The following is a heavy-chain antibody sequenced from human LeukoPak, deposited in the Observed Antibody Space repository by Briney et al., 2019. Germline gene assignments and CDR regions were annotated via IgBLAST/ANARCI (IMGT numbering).Heavy chain of an antibody. V-gene: IGHV3-30*02. D-gene: IGHD6-6*01. CDR1: GFTFSSYG. J-gene: IGHJ4*02. CDR3: AKEFYSSSSVDY. CDR2: IRYDGSNK. Sequence: GGSLRLSCAASGFTFSSYGMHWVRQAPGKGLEWVAFIRYDGSNKYYADSVKGRFTISRDNSKNTLYLQMNGLRAEDTAVYYCAKEFYSSSSVDYWGQGTLGTVSS.